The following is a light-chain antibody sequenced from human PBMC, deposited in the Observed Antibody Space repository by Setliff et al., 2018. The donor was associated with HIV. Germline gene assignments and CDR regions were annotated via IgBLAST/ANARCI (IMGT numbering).Light chain of an antibody. CDR1: SSDVGGYDS. CDR3: SSYSTSNSLVV. J-gene: IGLJ2*01. CDR2: EVI. V-gene: IGLV2-14*01. Sequence: QSALTQPRSVSGSPRQSITISCTGTSSDVGGYDSVSWHQQHPGKVPKLLIYEVINRPSGVSTRFSGSKSGNTASLTISGLQAVDEADYYCSSYSTSNSLVVFGGGTKVTVL.